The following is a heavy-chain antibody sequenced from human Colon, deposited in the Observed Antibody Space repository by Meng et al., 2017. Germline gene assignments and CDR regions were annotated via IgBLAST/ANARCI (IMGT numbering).Heavy chain of an antibody. CDR2: IYTNTGNP. V-gene: IGHV7-4-1*02. CDR3: ARVGDTSGYYSKDY. Sequence: SVQVSCKASGYTFTKYAMHWVRQSPGQGLDWMGWIYTNTGNPTYAQGFTGRFVFSLYTSVSTAYLQISSLTAEDTAIYYCARVGDTSGYYSKDYWGQGTPVTVAS. J-gene: IGHJ4*02. CDR1: GYTFTKYA. D-gene: IGHD3-22*01.